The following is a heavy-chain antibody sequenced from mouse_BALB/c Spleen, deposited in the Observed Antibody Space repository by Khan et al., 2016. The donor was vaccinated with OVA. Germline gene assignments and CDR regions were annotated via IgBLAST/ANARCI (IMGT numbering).Heavy chain of an antibody. CDR2: ISYSGST. CDR3: ARDGSRYNYAMDY. Sequence: EVQLQVSGPGLVKPSQSLSLTCTVTGYSITSDYAWNWIRQFPGNKLEWMGYISYSGSTSYNPSLKSRISITRDTSKNQFFLQLNSVTTEDTATYDCARDGSRYNYAMDYWGQGTAVTVSS. CDR1: GYSITSDYA. V-gene: IGHV3-2*02. D-gene: IGHD2-3*01. J-gene: IGHJ4*01.